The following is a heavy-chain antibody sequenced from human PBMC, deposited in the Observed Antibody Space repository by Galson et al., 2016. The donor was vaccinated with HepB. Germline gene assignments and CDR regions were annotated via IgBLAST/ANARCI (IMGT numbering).Heavy chain of an antibody. J-gene: IGHJ5*02. Sequence: SVKVSCKASGYTFTSYGFSWVRQAPGQGLEWMGWVSTYNGNSQYAQNLQGRVTMTTDTSTRTAYTELRSLQSDDTAVYYCTRDWDAGTALDLWGQGTLVTVAS. V-gene: IGHV1-18*01. D-gene: IGHD1-7*01. CDR3: TRDWDAGTALDL. CDR1: GYTFTSYG. CDR2: VSTYNGNS.